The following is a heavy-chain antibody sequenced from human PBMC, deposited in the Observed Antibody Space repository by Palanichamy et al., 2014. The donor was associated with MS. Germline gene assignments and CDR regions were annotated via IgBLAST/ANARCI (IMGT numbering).Heavy chain of an antibody. CDR1: DFTATYNY. CDR2: IYSGGST. Sequence: EVQLAESGGGLIQPGGSLRLSCAASDFTATYNYMSWVRQAPGKGLEWVSVIYSGGSTYYADSVNGRFTISRDNSKNTLYLQMNNLRAEDTAVYYCARDRSVLDAFDLWGQGTMVTVSS. CDR3: ARDRSVLDAFDL. D-gene: IGHD3-10*01. V-gene: IGHV3-53*01. J-gene: IGHJ3*01.